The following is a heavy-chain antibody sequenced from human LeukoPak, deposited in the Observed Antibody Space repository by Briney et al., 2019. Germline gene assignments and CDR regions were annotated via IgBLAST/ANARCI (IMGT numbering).Heavy chain of an antibody. CDR1: GFTFSSYG. Sequence: GGSLRLSCAASGFTFSSYGMHWVRQAPGKGLEWVAFIRYDGSNKYYADSVKGRFTISRDNSKNTLYLQMNSLRAEDTAVYYCAKLGDDSSGYYPPYYFDYWGQGTLVTVSS. J-gene: IGHJ4*02. D-gene: IGHD3-22*01. V-gene: IGHV3-30*02. CDR3: AKLGDDSSGYYPPYYFDY. CDR2: IRYDGSNK.